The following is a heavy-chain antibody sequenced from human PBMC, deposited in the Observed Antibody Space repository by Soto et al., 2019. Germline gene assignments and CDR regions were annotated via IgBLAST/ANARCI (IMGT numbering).Heavy chain of an antibody. CDR1: GGSISSYY. D-gene: IGHD2-2*01. Sequence: QVQLQESGPGLVKPSETLSLTCTVSGGSISSYYWSWIRQPPGKGLEWIGYIYYSGSTNYNPSLKSRVTISVDTSKNQFSLKLSSVTAADTAVYYCARHQRYCSSTSCLPFQYYFDYWGQGTLVTVSS. CDR2: IYYSGST. J-gene: IGHJ4*02. V-gene: IGHV4-59*08. CDR3: ARHQRYCSSTSCLPFQYYFDY.